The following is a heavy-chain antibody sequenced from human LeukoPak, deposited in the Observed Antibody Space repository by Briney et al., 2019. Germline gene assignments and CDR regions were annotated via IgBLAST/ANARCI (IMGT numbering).Heavy chain of an antibody. CDR1: GYTFTGYY. J-gene: IGHJ4*02. V-gene: IGHV1-2*02. CDR3: ARSGGYNSLFDY. Sequence: ASVKVSCKASGYTFTGYYMHRVRQAPGQGLEWMGWINPNSGGTNYAQKFQGRVTMARDTSISTAYMELSRLRSDDTAVYYCARSGGYNSLFDYWGQGTLVTVSS. D-gene: IGHD5-12*01. CDR2: INPNSGGT.